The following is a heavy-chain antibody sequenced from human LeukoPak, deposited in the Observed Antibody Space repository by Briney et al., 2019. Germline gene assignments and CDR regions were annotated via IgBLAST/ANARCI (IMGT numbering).Heavy chain of an antibody. Sequence: VASVKVSCKASGGTFSSYAISWVRQAPGQGLEWMGGIIPIFGTANYAQKFQGRVTITADESTSTAYMELSSQRSEDTAVYYCARGWGSSSSGGFDPWGQGTLVTVSS. CDR2: IIPIFGTA. CDR1: GGTFSSYA. J-gene: IGHJ5*02. D-gene: IGHD6-6*01. CDR3: ARGWGSSSSGGFDP. V-gene: IGHV1-69*13.